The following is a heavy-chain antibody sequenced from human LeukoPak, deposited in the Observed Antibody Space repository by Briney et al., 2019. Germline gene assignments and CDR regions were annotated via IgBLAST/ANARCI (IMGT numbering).Heavy chain of an antibody. Sequence: SETLSLTCTVSGGSISSYYWSWIRQPPGKGLEWIGYIYYSGSTNYNPSLKSRVTISVDTSKNQFSLKLTSVTAADTAVYYCARKPPSGPGYYYSYGMDVWGQGTTVTVSS. CDR2: IYYSGST. J-gene: IGHJ6*02. V-gene: IGHV4-59*08. CDR3: ARKPPSGPGYYYSYGMDV. CDR1: GGSISSYY.